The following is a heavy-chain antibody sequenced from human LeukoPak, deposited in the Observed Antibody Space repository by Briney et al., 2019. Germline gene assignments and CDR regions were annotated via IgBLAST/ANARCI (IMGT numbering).Heavy chain of an antibody. J-gene: IGHJ1*01. D-gene: IGHD6-19*01. V-gene: IGHV1-8*01. CDR2: MNPNSGNT. CDR3: ARRVGSGWPVQH. CDR1: GYTFSSYD. Sequence: GASVKVFCKASGYTFSSYDINWVRQATGQGLEWMGWMNPNSGNTGYAQKFQGRLNMTRNTSIDTAYMELSSLRSDDTAVYYCARRVGSGWPVQHWGQGTLVTVSS.